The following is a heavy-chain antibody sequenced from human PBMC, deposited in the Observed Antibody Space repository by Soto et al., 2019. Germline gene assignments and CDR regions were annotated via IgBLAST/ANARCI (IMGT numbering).Heavy chain of an antibody. Sequence: ASVKVSCKASGGTFSSYAISWVRQAPGQGLEWMGGIIPIFGTANYAQKFQGRVTITADESTSTAYMELSSLRSEDTAVYYCARGGGYCSSTSCRELNWFDPWGQGTLVTVSS. CDR1: GGTFSSYA. J-gene: IGHJ5*02. CDR2: IIPIFGTA. D-gene: IGHD2-2*01. V-gene: IGHV1-69*13. CDR3: ARGGGYCSSTSCRELNWFDP.